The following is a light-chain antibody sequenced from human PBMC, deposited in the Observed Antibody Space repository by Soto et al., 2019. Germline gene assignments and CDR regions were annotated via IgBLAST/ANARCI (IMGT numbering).Light chain of an antibody. CDR1: QSISSW. Sequence: EIQMTQSPSTLSASVGDRVTITCRASQSISSWLAWYQQKPGTAPNLLIYKASTLQSGVPSRFSGSGSGTEFTLTISSLQTDDSATYYCQQYNDNWTFGQGTKV. J-gene: IGKJ1*01. CDR2: KAS. CDR3: QQYNDNWT. V-gene: IGKV1-5*03.